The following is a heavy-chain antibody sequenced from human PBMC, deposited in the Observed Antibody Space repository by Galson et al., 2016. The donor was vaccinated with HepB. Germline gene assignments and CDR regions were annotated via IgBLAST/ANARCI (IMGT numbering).Heavy chain of an antibody. J-gene: IGHJ6*02. CDR2: IYYSGRT. D-gene: IGHD6-19*01. V-gene: IGHV4-59*01. Sequence: SETLSLTCTVSGASISGYYLSWIRQPPGKGLEWIGYIYYSGRTNYNPSLKSRVTISVDTSKNQFPLKLSSVTAADTAGYYCARDDSGGWYGFHYGMDVWGQGTTVTVSS. CDR1: GASISGYY. CDR3: ARDDSGGWYGFHYGMDV.